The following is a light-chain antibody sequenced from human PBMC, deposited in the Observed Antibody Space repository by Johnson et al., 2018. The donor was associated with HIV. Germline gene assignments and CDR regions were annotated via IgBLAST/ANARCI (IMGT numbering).Light chain of an antibody. V-gene: IGLV1-51*02. CDR2: ENN. Sequence: QFVLTQPPSVSAAPGQNVNISCSGGTSNIGTNYVSWFQQFPGPAPKLLIYENNKRPSGIPARFSASQSGPSATLAITGLQPGDEADYYCGTWETSLGAQYVFGSGTKVTVL. CDR1: TSNIGTNY. J-gene: IGLJ1*01. CDR3: GTWETSLGAQYV.